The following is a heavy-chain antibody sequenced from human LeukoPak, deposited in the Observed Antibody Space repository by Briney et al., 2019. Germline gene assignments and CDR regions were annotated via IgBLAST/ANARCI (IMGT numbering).Heavy chain of an antibody. V-gene: IGHV3-48*02. J-gene: IGHJ3*02. CDR2: ITHTGTTI. Sequence: AGSLTLSCAASGFTFSSFSMNWVRQAPGKGLEWLSYITHTGTTIYYADSVKGRFTISRDNGKNSLDLQMNSLRDEDTAVYYCARDRDCSFDIWGQGTVVTVSS. CDR1: GFTFSSFS. D-gene: IGHD2-21*02. CDR3: ARDRDCSFDI.